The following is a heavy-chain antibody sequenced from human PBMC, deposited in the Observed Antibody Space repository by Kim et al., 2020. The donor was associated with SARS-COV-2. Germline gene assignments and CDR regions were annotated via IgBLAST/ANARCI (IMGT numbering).Heavy chain of an antibody. CDR3: ARNSGMDV. J-gene: IGHJ6*02. Sequence: SRYKNYADSVKGRFTISRDNAKDSVFLQMDSLRAEETAVYFCARNSGMDVWGQGTTVTVSS. CDR2: SRYK. D-gene: IGHD1-26*01. V-gene: IGHV3-11*06.